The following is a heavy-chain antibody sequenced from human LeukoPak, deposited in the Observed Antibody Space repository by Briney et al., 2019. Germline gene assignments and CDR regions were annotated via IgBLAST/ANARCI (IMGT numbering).Heavy chain of an antibody. CDR3: AREVPAAMRRFDYYYYGMDV. Sequence: GGSLRLSCAASGFTFSSYSMNWVRQAPGKGLEWVSYISSSSSTIYYADSVKGRFTISRDNAKNSLYLQMNSLRAEDTAVYYCAREVPAAMRRFDYYYYGMDVWGQGTTVTVSS. D-gene: IGHD2-2*01. CDR1: GFTFSSYS. V-gene: IGHV3-48*01. CDR2: ISSSSSTI. J-gene: IGHJ6*02.